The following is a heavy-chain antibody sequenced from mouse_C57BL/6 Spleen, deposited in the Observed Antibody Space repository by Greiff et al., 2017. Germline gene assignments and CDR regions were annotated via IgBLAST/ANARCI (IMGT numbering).Heavy chain of an antibody. CDR1: GYTFTSYW. CDR2: IDPSDSET. Sequence: VQLQQPGAELVRPGSSVKLSCKASGYTFTSYWMHWVKQRPIQGLEWIGNIDPSDSETHYNQKFKDKATLTVDKSSSTAYMQLSSLTSEDSAVYYCARAGSSSYGDWGKGTTLTVSS. V-gene: IGHV1-52*01. D-gene: IGHD1-1*01. CDR3: ARAGSSSYGD. J-gene: IGHJ2*01.